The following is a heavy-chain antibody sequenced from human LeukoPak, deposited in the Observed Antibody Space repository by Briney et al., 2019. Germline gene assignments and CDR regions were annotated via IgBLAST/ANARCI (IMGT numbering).Heavy chain of an antibody. CDR1: GFTFDGHT. J-gene: IGHJ4*02. V-gene: IGHV3-43*01. CDR3: AKESQYYYDTGASYYFDH. CDR2: ISWDGGRT. D-gene: IGHD3-22*01. Sequence: PGGSLRLSCAASGFTFDGHTMHWVRQVPGKGLQWVSLISWDGGRTVYADFVKGRFTISRDISRNSLYLQMNSLTTEDTALYYCAKESQYYYDTGASYYFDHWGQGALVTVSS.